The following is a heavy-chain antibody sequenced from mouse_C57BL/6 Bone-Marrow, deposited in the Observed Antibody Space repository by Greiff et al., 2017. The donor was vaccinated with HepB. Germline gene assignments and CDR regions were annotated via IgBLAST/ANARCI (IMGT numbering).Heavy chain of an antibody. D-gene: IGHD1-1*01. CDR1: GYTFTSYW. V-gene: IGHV1-53*01. Sequence: QVQLQQPGTELVKPGASVKLSCKASGYTFTSYWMHWVKQRPGQGLEWIGNINPSNGGSNYNEKFKSKATLTVDKSASTAYMQLSSLTSEDSAVYYCARGAGFITTVERDYFDYWGQGTTLTVSS. J-gene: IGHJ2*01. CDR2: INPSNGGS. CDR3: ARGAGFITTVERDYFDY.